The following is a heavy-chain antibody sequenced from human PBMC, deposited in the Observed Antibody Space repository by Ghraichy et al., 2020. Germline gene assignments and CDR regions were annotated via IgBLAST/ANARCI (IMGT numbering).Heavy chain of an antibody. D-gene: IGHD5-24*01. CDR1: GFNLNNYA. J-gene: IGHJ4*02. CDR2: ITGGGVT. Sequence: GGSLRLSCAASGFNLNNYAINWVRQAPGKGLEWVAVITGGGVTYYAHSVKGRFTISRDNSKNTLYLQMNSLTAEDTAVYYCAKGSESYNYQFDYWGQGTLVTVSS. CDR3: AKGSESYNYQFDY. V-gene: IGHV3-23*01.